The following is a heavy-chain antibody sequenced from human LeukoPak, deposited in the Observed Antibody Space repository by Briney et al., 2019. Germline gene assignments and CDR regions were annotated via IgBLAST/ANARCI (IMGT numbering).Heavy chain of an antibody. Sequence: PGGSLRLSCAASGFTFSTFAMIWVRQPPGKGLEWVSSIFPSGGEIHYAASVRGRSTISRDNSKSTLSLQMNSLRAEDTAIYYCATYRQVLLPFESWGQGTLVTVSS. D-gene: IGHD2-8*02. CDR2: IFPSGGEI. V-gene: IGHV3-23*01. CDR3: ATYRQVLLPFES. CDR1: GFTFSTFA. J-gene: IGHJ4*02.